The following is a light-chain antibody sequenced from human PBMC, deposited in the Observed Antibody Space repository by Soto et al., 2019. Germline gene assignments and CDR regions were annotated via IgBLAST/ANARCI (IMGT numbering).Light chain of an antibody. CDR2: AAS. CDR3: QKYNRAPVT. Sequence: DIQMTQSPSSLSASVGDRVTITCRASRGINNYLAWYQQKPGQVPKLLIYAASTLQSGVPSRFSGSGSGTDFTPTIGTLQPEDVATYYCQKYNRAPVTFGQGTRLEIK. J-gene: IGKJ5*01. CDR1: RGINNY. V-gene: IGKV1-27*01.